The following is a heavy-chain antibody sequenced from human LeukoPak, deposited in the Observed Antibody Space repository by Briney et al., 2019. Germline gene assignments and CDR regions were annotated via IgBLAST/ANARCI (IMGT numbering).Heavy chain of an antibody. V-gene: IGHV4-4*02. CDR1: GGSISSSNW. J-gene: IGHJ6*02. D-gene: IGHD1-26*01. CDR3: VSGSYPTYYYYGMDV. Sequence: KPSETLSLTCTVSGGSISSSNWWSWVRQPPGKGLEWIGEIYHSGSTNYNPSLKSRVTISVDKSKNQFSLKLSSVTAADTAVYYCVSGSYPTYYYYGMDVWGQGTTVTVSS. CDR2: IYHSGST.